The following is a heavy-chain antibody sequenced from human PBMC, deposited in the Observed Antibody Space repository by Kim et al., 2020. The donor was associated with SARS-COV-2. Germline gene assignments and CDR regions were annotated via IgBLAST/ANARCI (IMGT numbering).Heavy chain of an antibody. D-gene: IGHD3-10*01. J-gene: IGHJ4*02. CDR2: GTEK. CDR3: ARGRSLDS. Sequence: GTEKYYVESVKGRFTISRDSTKNSLYLQMNSLRAEDTAVYYCARGRSLDSWGQGTLVTVSS. V-gene: IGHV3-7*04.